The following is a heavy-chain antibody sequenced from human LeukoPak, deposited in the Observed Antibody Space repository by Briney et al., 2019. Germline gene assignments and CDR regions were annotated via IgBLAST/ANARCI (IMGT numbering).Heavy chain of an antibody. Sequence: SGTLSLTCAVYGGSFSGYYWSWIRQPPGKGLEWIGEINHSGSTNYNPSLKSRVTISVDTSKNQFSLKLSSVTAADTAVYYCARGSVRIVPAATRIPFDYWGRGTLVTVSS. J-gene: IGHJ4*02. CDR1: GGSFSGYY. CDR2: INHSGST. CDR3: ARGSVRIVPAATRIPFDY. D-gene: IGHD2-2*01. V-gene: IGHV4-34*01.